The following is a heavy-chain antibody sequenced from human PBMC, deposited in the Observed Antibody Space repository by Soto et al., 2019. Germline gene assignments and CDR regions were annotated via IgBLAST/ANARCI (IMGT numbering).Heavy chain of an antibody. CDR2: INHSGST. J-gene: IGHJ4*01. V-gene: IGHV4-34*01. CDR1: GGSSSGYY. Sequence: SETLSVTCAVYGGSSSGYYWSWICQPPGKGLEWIGEINHSGSTNYNPSLMSRVTISVDTSKNHFSLKLSFVTAAATVVFYCARGPGLEWLFAFTVGTPHYFDY. D-gene: IGHD3-3*01. CDR3: ARGPGLEWLFAFTVGTPHYFDY.